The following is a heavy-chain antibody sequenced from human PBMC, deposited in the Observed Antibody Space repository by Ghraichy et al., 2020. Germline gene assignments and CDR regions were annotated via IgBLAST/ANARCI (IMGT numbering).Heavy chain of an antibody. CDR1: AFTFSSYS. D-gene: IGHD2-21*01. V-gene: IGHV3-48*02. Sequence: GGSLRLSCAASAFTFSSYSMNWVRQAPGKGLEWVSYITSSSSTLYYADSVKGRFTISRDNAKNSLYLQMHSLRDEDTAVYYCARSCDSCYFRSDYWGQGTLVTVSS. CDR2: ITSSSSTL. J-gene: IGHJ4*02. CDR3: ARSCDSCYFRSDY.